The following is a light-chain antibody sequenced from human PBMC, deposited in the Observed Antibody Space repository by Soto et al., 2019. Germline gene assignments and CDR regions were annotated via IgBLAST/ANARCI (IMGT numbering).Light chain of an antibody. V-gene: IGKV1-5*01. CDR1: QSISHW. Sequence: DIQMTQSPSTLSAFVGDTVTITCRASQSISHWLAWYQQRPGRAPKLLIYDAFSLESGVPSRFSGSGSGTEFTLTISSLQPDDFATYYCQQYSAYPYTFGQGTKLEIK. J-gene: IGKJ2*01. CDR2: DAF. CDR3: QQYSAYPYT.